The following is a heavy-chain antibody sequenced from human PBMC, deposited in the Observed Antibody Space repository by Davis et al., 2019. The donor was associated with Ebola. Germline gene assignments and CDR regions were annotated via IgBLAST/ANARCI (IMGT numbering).Heavy chain of an antibody. V-gene: IGHV5-51*01. J-gene: IGHJ6*03. D-gene: IGHD6-13*01. CDR1: GYSFTSSW. CDR3: ARRAAVGTNYYYYYMDV. CDR2: IYPGDSDT. Sequence: GESLKISCKGSGYSFTSSWIGWVRQMPGKGLEWMGIIYPGDSDTRYSPSFQGQVTISADRSINTAYLQWNSLKASDTAMYYCARRAAVGTNYYYYYMDVWGKGTTVTVSS.